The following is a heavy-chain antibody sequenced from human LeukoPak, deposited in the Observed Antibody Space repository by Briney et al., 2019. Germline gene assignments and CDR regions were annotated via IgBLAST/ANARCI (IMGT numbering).Heavy chain of an antibody. V-gene: IGHV4-59*08. CDR2: TYYSGGT. Sequence: SETLSLACTVSGGSISSYYWSWIRQPPGKGLEWIGYTYYSGGTNYNPSLKSRVTISVDTSKNQFSLKLSSVTAADTAVYYCARLSNWFDPWGQGTLVTVSS. CDR3: ARLSNWFDP. CDR1: GGSISSYY. J-gene: IGHJ5*02.